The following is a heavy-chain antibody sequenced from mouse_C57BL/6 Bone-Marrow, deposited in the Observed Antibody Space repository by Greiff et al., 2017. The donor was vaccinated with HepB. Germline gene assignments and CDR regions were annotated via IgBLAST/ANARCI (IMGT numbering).Heavy chain of an antibody. CDR1: GYTFTSYW. J-gene: IGHJ4*01. CDR2: IDPSDSYT. CDR3: ARRDDYDFGWAMDY. D-gene: IGHD2-4*01. V-gene: IGHV1-59*01. Sequence: QVQLQQPGAELVRPGPSVKLSCKASGYTFTSYWMHWVKQRPGQGLEWIGVIDPSDSYTNYNQKFKGKATLTVDTSSSTAYMQLSSLTSEDSAVYYCARRDDYDFGWAMDYWGQGTSVTVSS.